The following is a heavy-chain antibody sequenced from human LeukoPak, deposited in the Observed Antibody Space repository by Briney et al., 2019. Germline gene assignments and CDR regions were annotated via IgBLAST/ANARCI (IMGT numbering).Heavy chain of an antibody. CDR2: IYSSGNT. V-gene: IGHV4-4*07. Sequence: SETLSLTCTVSGGSVSSAYWNWIRQPAGKGLEWIGRIYSSGNTNLNPSLGSRVTMSLDTSKNQFSLKLTSVTAADTAVYYCARGRSSRWLDYWGQGTLVTVSP. CDR1: GGSVSSAY. J-gene: IGHJ4*02. D-gene: IGHD6-13*01. CDR3: ARGRSSRWLDY.